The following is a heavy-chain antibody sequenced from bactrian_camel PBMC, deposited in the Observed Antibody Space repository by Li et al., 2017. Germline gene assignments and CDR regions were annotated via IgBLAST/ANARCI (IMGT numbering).Heavy chain of an antibody. J-gene: IGHJ6*01. CDR2: IESDGST. CDR1: GDTIGRYC. CDR3: AARSLGWCPLFEHWLGKRAYTPAGYFAN. V-gene: IGHV3S55*01. Sequence: HVQLVESGGGSVQVGGSLRLSRVASGDTIGRYCMGWFRQIPDKEREAVAGIESDGSTSYANSVKGRFTISQDSAKNILYLQMRSLRPEDTAMYYCAARSLGWCPLFEHWLGKRAYTPAGYFANWGQGTQVTVS. D-gene: IGHD1*01.